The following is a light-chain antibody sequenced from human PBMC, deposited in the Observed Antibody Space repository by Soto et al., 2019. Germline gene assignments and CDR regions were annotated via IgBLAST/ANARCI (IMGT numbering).Light chain of an antibody. V-gene: IGKV2D-29*01. CDR1: QSLLHSDGKIY. J-gene: IGKJ5*01. CDR2: EGS. Sequence: DVVMTQTPLSLSVTPGQPASISCNSSQSLLHSDGKIYLNWYLQKAGQPPQLLIYEGSKRFSGVPDRFSGSGSGTDFTLSVSRVEAEDVGVYYCMQSIHFPSTFGQGTRLETK. CDR3: MQSIHFPST.